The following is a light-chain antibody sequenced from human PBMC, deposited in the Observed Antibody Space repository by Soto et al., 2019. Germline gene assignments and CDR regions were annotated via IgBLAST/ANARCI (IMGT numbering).Light chain of an antibody. CDR1: QSIKSNL. CDR2: DAS. V-gene: IGKV3-20*01. J-gene: IGKJ4*01. CDR3: EQYFSSPGT. Sequence: EIVLTQSPGTLSLSPGETATLSCMASQSIKSNLLAWYQQKPGQAPRLLIYDASIRATGNPARFSGGGSGTDYSLTIRRLETEDFALYACEQYFSSPGTFGGGTTV.